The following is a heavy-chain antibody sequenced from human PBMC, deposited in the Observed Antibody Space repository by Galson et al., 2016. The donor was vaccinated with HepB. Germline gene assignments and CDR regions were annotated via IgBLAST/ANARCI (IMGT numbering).Heavy chain of an antibody. V-gene: IGHV3-21*01. CDR1: GFTFSRYS. D-gene: IGHD5-24*01. CDR2: ISSGTSYI. CDR3: ARQPSRWLQPLDY. J-gene: IGHJ4*02. Sequence: SLRLSCAASGFTFSRYSMNWVRQAPGKGLEWVSFISSGTSYIYYADSVKGRFTISRDNAKNSLFLQINSLRAEDTAVYYCARQPSRWLQPLDYWGQGTLVTVSS.